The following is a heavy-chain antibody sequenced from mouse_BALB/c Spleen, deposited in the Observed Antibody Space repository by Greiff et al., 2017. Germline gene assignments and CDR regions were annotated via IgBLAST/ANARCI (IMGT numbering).Heavy chain of an antibody. CDR2: INPSNGGT. D-gene: IGHD2-12*01. CDR3: TRGPTTY. Sequence: VKLQESGAELVKPGASVKLSCKASGYTFTSYYMYWVKQRPGQGLEWIGEINPSNGGTNFNEKFKSKATLTVDKSSSTAYMQLSSLTSEDSAVYYCTRGPTTYWGQGTTLTVSS. CDR1: GYTFTSYY. V-gene: IGHV1S81*02. J-gene: IGHJ2*01.